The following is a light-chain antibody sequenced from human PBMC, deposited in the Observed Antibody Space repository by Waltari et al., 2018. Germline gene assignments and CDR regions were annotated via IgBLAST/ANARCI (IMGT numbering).Light chain of an antibody. V-gene: IGKV3-20*01. J-gene: IGKJ2*01. CDR3: QQYGDSPLYT. CDR1: QSAASIY. Sequence: EYVLPQSPGTLSLSPGERATLSCRASQSAASIYLAWYQQKPGQAPRLLIYVASNRATGIPDRFSGSGSGKDFTLTISRLEPEDFAVYYCQQYGDSPLYTFGRGTKLEIK. CDR2: VAS.